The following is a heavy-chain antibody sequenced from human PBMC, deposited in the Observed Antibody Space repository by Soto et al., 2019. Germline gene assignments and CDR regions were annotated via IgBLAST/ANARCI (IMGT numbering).Heavy chain of an antibody. J-gene: IGHJ4*02. CDR2: THYSGTT. CDR3: ARHEDNGWYPC. Sequence: SETLSLTCTVSGGSISSYYWSWIRQPPGKGLEWIGYTHYSGTTNYNPSLKSRVTISVDTPKNQFSLKLSSVTAADTAVYYCARHEDNGWYPCWSQGTLVTVSS. D-gene: IGHD6-19*01. CDR1: GGSISSYY. V-gene: IGHV4-59*08.